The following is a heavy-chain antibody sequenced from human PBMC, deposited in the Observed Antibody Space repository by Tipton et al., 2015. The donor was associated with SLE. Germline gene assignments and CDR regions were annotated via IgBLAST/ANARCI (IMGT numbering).Heavy chain of an antibody. CDR1: GFSFDYHT. V-gene: IGHV3-9*01. D-gene: IGHD4-23*01. CDR2: ISWHSGSI. J-gene: IGHJ4*02. CDR3: AKSLYGGNDY. Sequence: RSLRLSCAASGFSFDYHTMYWVRQAPGKGMEWVSGISWHSGSIGYADSVEGRFTISRDNSKNTLYLQMHSLRAEGTAVYYCAKSLYGGNDYWGQGTLVTVSS.